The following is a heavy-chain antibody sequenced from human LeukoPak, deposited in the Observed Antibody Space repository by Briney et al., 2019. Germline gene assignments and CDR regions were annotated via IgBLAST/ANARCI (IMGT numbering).Heavy chain of an antibody. CDR1: GYTFASYD. CDR3: ARGLHDYGDYAYYFDY. J-gene: IGHJ4*02. V-gene: IGHV1-8*01. D-gene: IGHD4-17*01. CDR2: INPNRGNT. Sequence: ASVKVSCKASGYTFASYDINWVRQATGQALEWMGWINPNRGNTGYAQKFQGRVTMTRNTSISTAYMELSSLRSEDTAVYYCARGLHDYGDYAYYFDYWGQGTLVTVSS.